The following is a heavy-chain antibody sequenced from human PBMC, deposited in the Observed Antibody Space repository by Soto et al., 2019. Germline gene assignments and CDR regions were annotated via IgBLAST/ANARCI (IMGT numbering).Heavy chain of an antibody. CDR3: ATNGRYCSGGSCYFIDY. CDR2: FDPEDGET. J-gene: IGHJ4*02. Sequence: VSVKVSCKVSGYTLTELSMHWVRQAPGKGLEWMGGFDPEDGETIYAQKFQGRVTMTEDTSTDTAYMELSSLRSEDTAVYYCATNGRYCSGGSCYFIDYWGQGTLVTVSS. V-gene: IGHV1-24*01. CDR1: GYTLTELS. D-gene: IGHD2-15*01.